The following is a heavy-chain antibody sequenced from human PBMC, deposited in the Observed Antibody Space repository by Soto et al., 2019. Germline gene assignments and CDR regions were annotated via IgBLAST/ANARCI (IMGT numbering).Heavy chain of an antibody. D-gene: IGHD3-16*01. CDR3: ARHGGDGYNDFFDY. J-gene: IGHJ4*02. Sequence: SETLSLTCAVSGGSVSPYYWSWIRQPPGRGLEWIGYVFYSGSTNYNPSLKSRVTISVDTSKNQFSLLLKSATAADTAVYYCARHGGDGYNDFFDYWGQGTLVTVSS. CDR2: VFYSGST. CDR1: GGSVSPYY. V-gene: IGHV4-59*08.